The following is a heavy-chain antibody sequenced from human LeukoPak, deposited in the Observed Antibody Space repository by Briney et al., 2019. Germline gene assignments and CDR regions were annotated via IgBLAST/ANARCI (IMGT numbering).Heavy chain of an antibody. V-gene: IGHV3-30*02. Sequence: GGSLRLSCAASGFTFSSYGMHWVRQAPGKGLEWVAFIRYDGSNKYYADSVKGRFTISRDNSKNTLYLQMNSLGAEDTAVYYCAKDLITIFGVVIIYYYYYMDVWGKGTTVTVSS. D-gene: IGHD3-3*01. J-gene: IGHJ6*03. CDR2: IRYDGSNK. CDR1: GFTFSSYG. CDR3: AKDLITIFGVVIIYYYYYMDV.